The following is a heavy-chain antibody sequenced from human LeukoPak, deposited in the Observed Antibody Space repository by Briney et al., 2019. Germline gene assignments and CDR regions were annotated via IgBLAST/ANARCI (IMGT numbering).Heavy chain of an antibody. V-gene: IGHV3-48*02. J-gene: IGHJ4*02. CDR1: GFTFNKAW. Sequence: PGGSLRLSCAASGFTFNKAWMNWVRQAPGKGLEWVSYISSSSSSIYYADSVKGRFTISRDNAKNSLYLQMNSLRDEDTAVYYCTKESVTYLDYWGQGTLVTVSS. CDR2: ISSSSSSI. CDR3: TKESVTYLDY. D-gene: IGHD2-21*02.